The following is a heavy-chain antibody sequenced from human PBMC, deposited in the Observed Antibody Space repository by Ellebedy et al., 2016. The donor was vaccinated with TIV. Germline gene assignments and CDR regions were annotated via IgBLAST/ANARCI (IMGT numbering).Heavy chain of an antibody. Sequence: ASVKVSCKASGYTFTGYYMHWVRQAPGQGLEWMGWINSNSDDTTHTEKFQGRVTMTRDTSISTAYLELTRLRSDDTAVYYCARDSTSYNWFDPWGQGTLVTVSS. CDR2: INSNSDDT. D-gene: IGHD2-2*01. CDR1: GYTFTGYY. CDR3: ARDSTSYNWFDP. V-gene: IGHV1-2*02. J-gene: IGHJ5*02.